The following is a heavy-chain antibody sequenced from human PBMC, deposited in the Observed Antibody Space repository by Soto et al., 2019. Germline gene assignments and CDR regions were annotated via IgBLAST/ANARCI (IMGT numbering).Heavy chain of an antibody. J-gene: IGHJ6*02. V-gene: IGHV3-21*01. CDR2: ISSSSSYI. Sequence: GGSLRLSCAASGFTFSSYSMNWVRQAPGKGLEWVSSISSSSSYIYYADSVKGRFTISRDNAKNSLYLQMNSLRAEDTAVYYCARAFSSGYGTTYYYGMDVWGQGTMVTISS. D-gene: IGHD3-22*01. CDR1: GFTFSSYS. CDR3: ARAFSSGYGTTYYYGMDV.